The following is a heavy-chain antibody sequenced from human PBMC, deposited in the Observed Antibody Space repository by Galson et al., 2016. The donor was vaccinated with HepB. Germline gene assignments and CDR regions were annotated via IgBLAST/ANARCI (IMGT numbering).Heavy chain of an antibody. D-gene: IGHD3-3*01. V-gene: IGHV1-46*01. J-gene: IGHJ6*03. CDR1: GYTFTYYS. CDR2: SNPRDGST. Sequence: SVKVSCKASGYTFTYYSIHWVRQAPGQGLEWMGISNPRDGSTTYAQKFQGRFTVASDTPTRILYMELSSLSSEDTAVYYCARDSRGGVVMLLDHYYMDVWGEGTTVTVSS. CDR3: ARDSRGGVVMLLDHYYMDV.